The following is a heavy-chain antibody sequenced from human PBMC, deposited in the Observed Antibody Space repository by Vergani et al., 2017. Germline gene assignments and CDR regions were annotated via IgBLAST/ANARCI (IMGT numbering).Heavy chain of an antibody. Sequence: QVQLVQSGAEVKKPGASVKVSCKASGYTFTGYYMHWVRQAPGQGLEWMGWINPNSGGTNYAQKIQGRVTMTRDTSISTAYMALSRLRSDDTAVYDCARGPQSASQLLLDHWGQGTLVTVSS. J-gene: IGHJ5*02. D-gene: IGHD2-2*01. V-gene: IGHV1-2*02. CDR1: GYTFTGYY. CDR2: INPNSGGT. CDR3: ARGPQSASQLLLDH.